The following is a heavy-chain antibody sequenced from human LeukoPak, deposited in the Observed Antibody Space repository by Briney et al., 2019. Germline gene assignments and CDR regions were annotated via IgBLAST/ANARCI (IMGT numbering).Heavy chain of an antibody. CDR1: GFTFDDYA. Sequence: PGGSLRLSCAASGFTFDDYAMHWVRQAPGKGLEWVSGISWNSGNIGYADSVKGRFTISRDNAKNSLYLQMNSLRAEDTAVYYCAKDATYYDSSGYELGGMDVWGQGTTVTVSS. J-gene: IGHJ6*02. CDR2: ISWNSGNI. D-gene: IGHD3-22*01. CDR3: AKDATYYDSSGYELGGMDV. V-gene: IGHV3-9*01.